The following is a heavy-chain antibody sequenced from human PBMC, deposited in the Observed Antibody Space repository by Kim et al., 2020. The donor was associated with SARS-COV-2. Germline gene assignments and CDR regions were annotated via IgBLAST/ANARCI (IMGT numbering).Heavy chain of an antibody. J-gene: IGHJ4*02. V-gene: IGHV4-39*01. Sequence: FYSGTTYANPPLKSRLTISVDTSKNQFSLKLTSVTAADTAVYYCARGLDYWGQGTLVTVSS. CDR2: FYSGTT. CDR3: ARGLDY.